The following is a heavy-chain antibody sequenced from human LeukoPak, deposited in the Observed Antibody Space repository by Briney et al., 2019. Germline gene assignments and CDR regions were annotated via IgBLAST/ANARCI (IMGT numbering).Heavy chain of an antibody. CDR1: GFTFSSSW. Sequence: GGSLRLSCAASGFTFSSSWMHWVRRAPGEGLVWVSRINPDGSLTNYADSVKGRFTISRDTSKNTLYLQMNSLRAEDTAVYYCAKGEGLLGYCSGGSCYLPSYWGQGTLVTVSS. CDR3: AKGEGLLGYCSGGSCYLPSY. V-gene: IGHV3-74*01. CDR2: INPDGSLT. D-gene: IGHD2-15*01. J-gene: IGHJ4*02.